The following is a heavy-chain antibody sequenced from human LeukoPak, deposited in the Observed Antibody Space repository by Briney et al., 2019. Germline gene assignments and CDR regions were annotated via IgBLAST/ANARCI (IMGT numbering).Heavy chain of an antibody. V-gene: IGHV3-74*01. Sequence: QAGGSLRLSCAASGFTFSSSWMHWVRQAPGEGLVWVSRINPDGSLTNYADSVKGRFTISRDNAKNTLYLQMNSLRVEDTAVYFCTRALGGQYSYWGQGTLVTVSS. D-gene: IGHD7-27*01. CDR2: INPDGSLT. CDR3: TRALGGQYSY. CDR1: GFTFSSSW. J-gene: IGHJ4*02.